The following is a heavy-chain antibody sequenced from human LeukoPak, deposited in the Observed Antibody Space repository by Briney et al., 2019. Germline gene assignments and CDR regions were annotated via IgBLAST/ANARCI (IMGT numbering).Heavy chain of an antibody. CDR1: GFTFSSYV. V-gene: IGHV3-30*04. CDR2: ISYDGSNE. CDR3: ARVRYGSGTHFDY. J-gene: IGHJ4*02. D-gene: IGHD3-10*01. Sequence: GGSLRLSCAASGFTFSSYVMHWVRQAPGKGLEWVAIISYDGSNEYYADSVKGRFTISRDNAKNSLYLQMNSLRAEDTAVYYCARVRYGSGTHFDYWGQGTLVTVSS.